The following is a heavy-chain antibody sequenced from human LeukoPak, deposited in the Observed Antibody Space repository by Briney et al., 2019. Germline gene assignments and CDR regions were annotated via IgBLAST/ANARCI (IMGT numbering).Heavy chain of an antibody. Sequence: GGSLRLSCAASGFSVSNNYMSWVRQAPGKGLEWVSLIYSGGDKRYAASVKGRFTISRDNSKNTLYLQMDSLRVEDTAVYYCITPLPYSAQGGQGTLVTVSS. D-gene: IGHD2-21*01. CDR3: ITPLPYSAQ. V-gene: IGHV3-53*01. CDR1: GFSVSNNY. CDR2: IYSGGDK. J-gene: IGHJ4*02.